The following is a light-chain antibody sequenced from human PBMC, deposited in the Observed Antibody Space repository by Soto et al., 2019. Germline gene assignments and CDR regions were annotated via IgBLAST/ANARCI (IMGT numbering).Light chain of an antibody. CDR1: SSDVGSYNF. CDR3: CSYAGPSTI. V-gene: IGLV2-23*01. CDR2: EGT. Sequence: QSALTKPASVSGSPGQSITISCNGTSSDVGSYNFVSWFQQHPGKVPKLIIYEGTERPSGVSNRFSASKSGNTASLTISGLQPEDEADYYCCSYAGPSTIFGGGTKLTVL. J-gene: IGLJ2*01.